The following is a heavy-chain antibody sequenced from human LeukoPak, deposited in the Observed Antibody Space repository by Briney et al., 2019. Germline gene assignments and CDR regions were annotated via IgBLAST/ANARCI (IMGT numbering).Heavy chain of an antibody. J-gene: IGHJ4*02. CDR3: AKDEYYDSSGYYYVVSFDS. CDR1: GFTFSTHA. CDR2: ISGSGGST. Sequence: GGSLRLSCAASGFTFSTHAMSWVRQAPGQGLEWVSVISGSGGSTYYGDSVKGRFTISRDNSKNTLYLQMNSLRAEDTAVYYCAKDEYYDSSGYYYVVSFDSWGQGTLVTVSS. D-gene: IGHD3-22*01. V-gene: IGHV3-23*01.